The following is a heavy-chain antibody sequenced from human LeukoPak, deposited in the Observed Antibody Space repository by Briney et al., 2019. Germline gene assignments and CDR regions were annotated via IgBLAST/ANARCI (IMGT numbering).Heavy chain of an antibody. CDR3: ARGCSGSDCFDY. CDR2: INAGNGST. V-gene: IGHV1-3*01. J-gene: IGHJ4*02. D-gene: IGHD3-10*02. Sequence: ASVKVSCKASGYTFTSYAMHWVRQAPGQRLEWMGWINAGNGSTKYSQKFQGRVTITRDTSASTAYMELSSLRSEDTAVYYCARGCSGSDCFDYWGQGTLVTVSS. CDR1: GYTFTSYA.